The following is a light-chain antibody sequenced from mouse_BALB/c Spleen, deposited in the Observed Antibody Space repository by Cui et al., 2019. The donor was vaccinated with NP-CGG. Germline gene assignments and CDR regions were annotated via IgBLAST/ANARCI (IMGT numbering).Light chain of an antibody. CDR3: ALWYSNHWV. CDR1: TGAVTNSNY. J-gene: IGLJ1*01. CDR2: GTN. Sequence: QAVVTQESALTTSPGETVTLTCRSSTGAVTNSNYPNWVQEKPDHLFTGLIGGTNNRAPGVPARFSGSLIGDKAALTITGAQTEDEAIYFCALWYSNHWVFGGGTKLTVL. V-gene: IGLV1*01.